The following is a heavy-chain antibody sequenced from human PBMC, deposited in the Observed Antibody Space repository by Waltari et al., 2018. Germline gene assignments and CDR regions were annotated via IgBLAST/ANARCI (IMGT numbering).Heavy chain of an antibody. D-gene: IGHD3-16*01. J-gene: IGHJ3*01. CDR2: INYGGSA. Sequence: VQLQQWGAGLLRPSETLSLPSAVNGGSLSGSFWSWFRQSPGKGLECIAEINYGGSANANPSLESRVTISVDTAKNQIFLKMNSVTAADTGLYYCAKQLVDVWDGLGGFDVWGQGTMITVSS. CDR1: GGSLSGSF. CDR3: AKQLVDVWDGLGGFDV. V-gene: IGHV4-34*01.